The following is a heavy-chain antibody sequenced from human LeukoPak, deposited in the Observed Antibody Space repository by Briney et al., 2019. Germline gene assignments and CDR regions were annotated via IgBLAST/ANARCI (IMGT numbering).Heavy chain of an antibody. D-gene: IGHD5-18*01. CDR3: ATGGYSYGPLPFDY. J-gene: IGHJ4*02. V-gene: IGHV4-59*08. CDR2: IYYSGST. Sequence: SETLSLTCTVSGGSISSYYWSWIRQPPGKGLEWIGYIYYSGSTNYNPSLKSRVTISVDTSKNQFSLKLSSVTAADTAVYYCATGGYSYGPLPFDYWGQGTLVTVSS. CDR1: GGSISSYY.